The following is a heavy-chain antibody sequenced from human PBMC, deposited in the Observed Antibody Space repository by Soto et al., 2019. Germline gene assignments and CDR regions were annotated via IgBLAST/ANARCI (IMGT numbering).Heavy chain of an antibody. CDR1: GGSISSYY. CDR3: ARSRRRDGYNLDY. Sequence: PSETLSLTCTVSGGSISSYYWSWIRQPPGKGLEWIGYIYYSGSTNYNPSLKSRVTISVDTSKSQFSLKLTSVTAADTAMYYCARSRRRDGYNLDYWGQGTLVTVSS. J-gene: IGHJ4*02. V-gene: IGHV4-59*12. CDR2: IYYSGST. D-gene: IGHD6-25*01.